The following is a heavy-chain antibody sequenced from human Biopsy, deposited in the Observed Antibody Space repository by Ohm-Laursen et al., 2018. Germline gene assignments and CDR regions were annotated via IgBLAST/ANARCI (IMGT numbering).Heavy chain of an antibody. V-gene: IGHV1-2*02. CDR1: GHTLTGHY. J-gene: IGHJ4*02. D-gene: IGHD6-19*01. CDR3: ARDKYRSWNYFDN. Sequence: ASVKVSCKASGHTLTGHYMHWVRQAPGQGLEWMGWINPDSGVTNYAQKFQGRVTMTRDTSISTAYMELSRLGSDDTAVYYCARDKYRSWNYFDNWGQGSLVTVSS. CDR2: INPDSGVT.